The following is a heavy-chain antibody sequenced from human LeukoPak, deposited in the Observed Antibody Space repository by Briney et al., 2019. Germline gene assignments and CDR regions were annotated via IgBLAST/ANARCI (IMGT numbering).Heavy chain of an antibody. D-gene: IGHD3-22*01. Sequence: SETLSLTCTVSGGSIDGYCWSWIRQPPEKGLEWIGYIYYRGSTNYNPSLKSRVTISLDTSKNQFSLNLSSVTAADTAVYYCARADYDTSAYYYTFDYWGQGTLVTVSS. CDR2: IYYRGST. CDR1: GGSIDGYC. V-gene: IGHV4-59*01. J-gene: IGHJ4*02. CDR3: ARADYDTSAYYYTFDY.